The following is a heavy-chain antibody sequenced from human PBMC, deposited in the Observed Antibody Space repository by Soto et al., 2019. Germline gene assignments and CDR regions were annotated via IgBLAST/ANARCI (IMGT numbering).Heavy chain of an antibody. CDR1: GGSFSGYY. J-gene: IGHJ6*02. Sequence: SETLSLTCAVYGGSFSGYYWSWIRQPPGKGLEWIGEINHSGSTNYNPSLKSRVTISVDTSKNQFSLKLSSVTAADTAVYYCARGDYVWGSYTQYYYGMDVWGQGTKVTVSS. V-gene: IGHV4-34*01. CDR2: INHSGST. D-gene: IGHD3-16*01. CDR3: ARGDYVWGSYTQYYYGMDV.